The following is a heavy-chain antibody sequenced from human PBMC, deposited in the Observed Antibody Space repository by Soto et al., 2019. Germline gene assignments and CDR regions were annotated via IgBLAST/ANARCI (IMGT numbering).Heavy chain of an antibody. D-gene: IGHD2-21*02. J-gene: IGHJ6*02. V-gene: IGHV1-69*13. Sequence: SVKVCCNASGGTFSSYASSWVRQAPGQGLECMGGIIPIFGTANYSQKFQGRVTITADESTSTAYMELSSLRSEDTAVYYCASGGHCGGDCYSSGMDFWGQGTTVTVSS. CDR2: IIPIFGTA. CDR1: GGTFSSYA. CDR3: ASGGHCGGDCYSSGMDF.